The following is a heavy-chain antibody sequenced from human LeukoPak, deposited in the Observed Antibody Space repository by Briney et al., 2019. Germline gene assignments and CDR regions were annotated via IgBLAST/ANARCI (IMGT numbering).Heavy chain of an antibody. CDR2: ISGSGGST. CDR1: GFPFSSYA. Sequence: GGSLRLSCAASGFPFSSYAMSWVRQAPGKGLEWVSAISGSGGSTYYADSVKGRFTISRDNSKNTLYLQMNSLRAEDTAVYYCAKDHSDYGSYYYWGQGTLVTVSS. D-gene: IGHD1-26*01. J-gene: IGHJ4*02. CDR3: AKDHSDYGSYYY. V-gene: IGHV3-23*01.